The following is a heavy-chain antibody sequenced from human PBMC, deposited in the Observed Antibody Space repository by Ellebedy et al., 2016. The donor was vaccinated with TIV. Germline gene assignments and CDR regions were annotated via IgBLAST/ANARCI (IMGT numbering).Heavy chain of an antibody. Sequence: GESLKISXAASGFTFRRYAMSWVRQAPGKGLEWVSSISGSGGSTYYADSVKGRFTISRDNSKSTLYLQMNSLRAEDTAVYYCAEDAPTGYGDSDSVHYYYGMDVWGQGTTVTVSS. V-gene: IGHV3-23*01. D-gene: IGHD4-17*01. CDR3: AEDAPTGYGDSDSVHYYYGMDV. CDR1: GFTFRRYA. CDR2: ISGSGGST. J-gene: IGHJ6*02.